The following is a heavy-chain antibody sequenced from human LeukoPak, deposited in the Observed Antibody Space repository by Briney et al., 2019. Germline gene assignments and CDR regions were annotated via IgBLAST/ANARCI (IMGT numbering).Heavy chain of an antibody. V-gene: IGHV3-30-3*01. Sequence: GGSLRLSCAASGFTFSSYAMHWVRQAPGKGLEWVAVISYDGSNKYYADSVKGRFTISRDNSKNTLYLQMNSLRAEDTAVYYCARDYYDSSGYYYGMDVWGQGTTVTVSS. CDR1: GFTFSSYA. D-gene: IGHD3-22*01. J-gene: IGHJ6*02. CDR3: ARDYYDSSGYYYGMDV. CDR2: ISYDGSNK.